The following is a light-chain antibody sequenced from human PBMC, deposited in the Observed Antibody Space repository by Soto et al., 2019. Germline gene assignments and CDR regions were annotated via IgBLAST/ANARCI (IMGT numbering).Light chain of an antibody. Sequence: EMVLTKSPATLSLSPGERATLSGRASQSVSSYLAWYQQKPGQAPRLLIYDASNRATGIPARFSGSGSGTDFTLTISSLEPEDFAVYYCQQRSNWPPITFGQGTRLEIK. J-gene: IGKJ5*01. CDR2: DAS. CDR1: QSVSSY. V-gene: IGKV3-11*01. CDR3: QQRSNWPPIT.